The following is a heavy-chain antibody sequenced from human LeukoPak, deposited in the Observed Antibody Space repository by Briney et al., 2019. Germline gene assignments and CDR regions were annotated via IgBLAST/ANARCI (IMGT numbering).Heavy chain of an antibody. CDR2: IEPNSGDT. V-gene: IGHV1-2*04. J-gene: IGHJ5*02. Sequence: GASVKVSCKASGYTFTAYYIHWVRQAPGHGLEWMGRIEPNSGDTKYAQKFQEWVTMTRDTSMNTAYMEISSLRYDDTAVYYCGRGIQSFDPWGQGTLVTVSS. CDR3: GRGIQSFDP. CDR1: GYTFTAYY.